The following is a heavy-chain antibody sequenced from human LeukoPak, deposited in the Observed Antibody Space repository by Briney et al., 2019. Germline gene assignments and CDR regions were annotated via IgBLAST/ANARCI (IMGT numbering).Heavy chain of an antibody. CDR2: INWNGGST. J-gene: IGHJ4*02. Sequence: TGGSLRLSCAASGFTFDDYGMSWVRQAPGKGLEWVSGINWNGGSTGYADSVKGRFTISRDNAKNSLYLQMNSLRAEDTAVYYCARSIGYSSSGPFDWGQGTLVTVSS. V-gene: IGHV3-20*04. CDR1: GFTFDDYG. D-gene: IGHD6-6*01. CDR3: ARSIGYSSSGPFD.